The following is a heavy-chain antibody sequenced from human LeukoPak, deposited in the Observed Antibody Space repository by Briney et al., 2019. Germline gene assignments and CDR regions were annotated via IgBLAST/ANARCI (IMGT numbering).Heavy chain of an antibody. Sequence: GGSLRLSCAASEFTFSSYGMHWVRQAPGKGLEWVAVISYHGSNKYYADSVKGRFTISRDNSKNTLYLQMNSLSAEDTAVYYCATDQYSSGWSFDYWGQGTLVTVSS. CDR3: ATDQYSSGWSFDY. CDR1: EFTFSSYG. V-gene: IGHV3-30*03. D-gene: IGHD6-19*01. J-gene: IGHJ4*02. CDR2: ISYHGSNK.